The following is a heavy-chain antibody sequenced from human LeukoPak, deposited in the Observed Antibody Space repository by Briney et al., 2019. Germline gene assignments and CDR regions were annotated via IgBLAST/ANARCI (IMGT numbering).Heavy chain of an antibody. J-gene: IGHJ6*03. V-gene: IGHV1-69*06. CDR3: ATSGGRGSSYYYYYMDV. CDR1: GGTFSSYA. Sequence: ASVKVSCKASGGTFSSYAISWVRQAPGQGLEWMGGIIPIFGTANYAQKFQGRVTITADKSTSTAYMELSSLRSEDTAVYYCATSGGRGSSYYYYYMDVWGKGTTVTVSS. D-gene: IGHD1-26*01. CDR2: IIPIFGTA.